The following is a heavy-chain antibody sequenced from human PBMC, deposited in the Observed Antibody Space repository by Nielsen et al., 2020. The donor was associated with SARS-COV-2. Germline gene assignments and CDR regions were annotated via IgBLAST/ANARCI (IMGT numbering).Heavy chain of an antibody. CDR2: IKQDGSEK. D-gene: IGHD6-19*01. Sequence: GESLKISCAASGFTFSSYWMSWVRQAPEKGLEWVANIKQDGSEKYYVDSVKGRFTISRDNAKNSLYLQMNSLRAEDTAVYYCARDTPPIAVASLFDYWGQGTLVTVSS. V-gene: IGHV3-7*03. CDR1: GFTFSSYW. J-gene: IGHJ4*02. CDR3: ARDTPPIAVASLFDY.